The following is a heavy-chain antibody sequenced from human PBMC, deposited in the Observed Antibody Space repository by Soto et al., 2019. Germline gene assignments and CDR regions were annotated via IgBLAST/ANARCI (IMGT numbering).Heavy chain of an antibody. Sequence: SETLSLTCTVSGGSISSYYWTWIRQPPGKGLVLFGFIYNSGSSLYNPSLKSRVTISLDTSKNHFSLNLSFVPAADTAFFYCASMGYHYGSGSYPLDYWGQGTLVTVSS. CDR1: GGSISSYY. J-gene: IGHJ4*02. D-gene: IGHD3-10*01. CDR2: IYNSGSS. CDR3: ASMGYHYGSGSYPLDY. V-gene: IGHV4-59*08.